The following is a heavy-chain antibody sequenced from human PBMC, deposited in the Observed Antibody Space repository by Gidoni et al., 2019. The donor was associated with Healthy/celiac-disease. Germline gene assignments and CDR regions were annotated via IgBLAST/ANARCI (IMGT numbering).Heavy chain of an antibody. Sequence: EVQLLESGGGLVQPGGSLRLSCAASGFTFSSYAINWVRQAPGKGLEWVSALSSSGNSTYYADSVKARFTISRDNSKNTLYLQMNSLRAEDTALYYCAKRGVGAYYFDYWGQGTLVTVSS. V-gene: IGHV3-23*01. D-gene: IGHD1-26*01. J-gene: IGHJ4*02. CDR3: AKRGVGAYYFDY. CDR2: LSSSGNST. CDR1: GFTFSSYA.